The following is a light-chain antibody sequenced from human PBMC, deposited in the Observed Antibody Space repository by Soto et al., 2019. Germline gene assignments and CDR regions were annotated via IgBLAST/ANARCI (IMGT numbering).Light chain of an antibody. CDR3: QQYTGPPTT. Sequence: PATLSVSPGGRATLSCRASQSISDTLAWYQQKPGQAPRLLIYGASTRATGIPARFSGSGSGTDFTLTITRLEPEDSAVYFCQQYTGPPTTFGQGTRLEIK. CDR1: QSISDT. J-gene: IGKJ5*01. V-gene: IGKV3-15*01. CDR2: GAS.